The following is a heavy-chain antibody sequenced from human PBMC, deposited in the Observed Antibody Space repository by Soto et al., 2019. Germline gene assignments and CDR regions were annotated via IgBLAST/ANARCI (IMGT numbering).Heavy chain of an antibody. CDR2: INHSGTT. CDR3: ARVGVRDGDYGVNRLAP. CDR1: GGSFSGYY. D-gene: IGHD4-17*01. Sequence: SETLSLTCAVYGGSFSGYYWSWIRQPPGKGLEWIGEINHSGTTNYNPSLKSRVTISVDTSKNQFSLKLSSVTAADTAVYYCARVGVRDGDYGVNRLAPWGRGTLVTVSS. V-gene: IGHV4-34*01. J-gene: IGHJ5*02.